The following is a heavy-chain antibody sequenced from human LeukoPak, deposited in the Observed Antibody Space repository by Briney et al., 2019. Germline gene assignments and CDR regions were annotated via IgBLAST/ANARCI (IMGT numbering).Heavy chain of an antibody. V-gene: IGHV3-23*01. CDR1: GFTVRDYH. Sequence: PGGSLRLSCAASGFTVRDYHMSWIRQAPGKGLELVSAIVGSSTHHADSVNGRFTISRDNFKNTLNLQMNSLRAEDSAIYYCTRDEPGSSWFNWGQRTLVTVSS. CDR3: TRDEPGSSWFN. CDR2: IVGSST. D-gene: IGHD6-19*01. J-gene: IGHJ4*02.